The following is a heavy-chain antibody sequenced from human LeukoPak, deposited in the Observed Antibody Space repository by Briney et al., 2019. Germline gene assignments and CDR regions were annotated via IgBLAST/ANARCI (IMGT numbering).Heavy chain of an antibody. CDR3: AATRGVDY. CDR1: GGSFSGYY. D-gene: IGHD3-16*01. Sequence: KSSETLSLTCAVYGGSFSGYYWSWIRQPPGKGPEWIGEINHSGSTNYNPSLKSRVTISVDTSKNQFSLKLSSVTAADTAVYYCAATRGVDYWGQGTLVTVSS. V-gene: IGHV4-34*01. CDR2: INHSGST. J-gene: IGHJ4*02.